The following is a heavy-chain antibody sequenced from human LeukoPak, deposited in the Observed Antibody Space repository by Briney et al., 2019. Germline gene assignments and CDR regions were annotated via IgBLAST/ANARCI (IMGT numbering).Heavy chain of an antibody. J-gene: IGHJ6*02. CDR1: GGSFSGYY. Sequence: SETLSLTCAVYGGSFSGYYWSWIRQPPGKGLEWIGEINHSGSTNYNPSLKSRVTISVDTSKNQFSLKLSSVTAADTAGYYCARVPYYYYGMDVWGQGTTVTVSS. V-gene: IGHV4-34*01. CDR3: ARVPYYYYGMDV. CDR2: INHSGST.